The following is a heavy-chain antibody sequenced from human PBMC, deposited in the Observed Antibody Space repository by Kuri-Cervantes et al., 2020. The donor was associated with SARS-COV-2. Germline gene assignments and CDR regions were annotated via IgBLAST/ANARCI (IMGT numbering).Heavy chain of an antibody. Sequence: SQTLSHTCAVVGASLTTYTRSWIRPRPGEGLECIGEINHSGGTMYKPSLKGRVRISVDASKNKFSLKLTYVMAADAAVDYSARGHIDVVPSTILGLGPHYYYYHMDIWGQGTTVTVSS. CDR3: ARGHIDVVPSTILGLGPHYYYYHMDI. D-gene: IGHD2-2*01. V-gene: IGHV4-34*01. CDR1: GASLTTYT. J-gene: IGHJ6*02. CDR2: INHSGGT.